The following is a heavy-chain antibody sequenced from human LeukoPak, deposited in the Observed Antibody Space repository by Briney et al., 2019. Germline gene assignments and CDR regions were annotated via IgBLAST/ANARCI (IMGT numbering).Heavy chain of an antibody. Sequence: PSETLSLTCAVSGGSISSSNWWSWVRQPPGKGLEWIGESYHGGSTNCNPSLKSRVTISLDKSKNYFSLRLSSVTAADTAVYYCARGSGGFDYYGMDVWGQGTTVTVSS. CDR2: SYHGGST. V-gene: IGHV4-4*02. CDR1: GGSISSSNW. J-gene: IGHJ6*02. D-gene: IGHD3-10*01. CDR3: ARGSGGFDYYGMDV.